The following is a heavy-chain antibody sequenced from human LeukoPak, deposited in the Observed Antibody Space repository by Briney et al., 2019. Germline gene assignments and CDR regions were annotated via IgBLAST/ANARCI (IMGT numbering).Heavy chain of an antibody. J-gene: IGHJ4*02. CDR1: GFTFSDYY. CDR2: ISSSGSTI. V-gene: IGHV3-11*01. D-gene: IGHD5-24*01. CDR3: ARESRDGYNYFDY. Sequence: GGSLRLSCAASGFTFSDYYMSWIRQAPGKGLEWVSYISSSGSTIYYADSVKGRFTISRDNAKNSLYLQMNSLRAGDTAVYYCARESRDGYNYFDYWGQGTLVTVSS.